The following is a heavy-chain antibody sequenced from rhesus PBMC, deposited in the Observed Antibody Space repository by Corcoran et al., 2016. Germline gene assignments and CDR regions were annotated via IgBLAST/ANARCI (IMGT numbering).Heavy chain of an antibody. V-gene: IGHV4S10*01. D-gene: IGHD3-3*01. CDR1: GGSISDSYR. J-gene: IGHJ4*01. CDR2: IYGSSTST. Sequence: QVQLQESGPGVVNPSETLSLTCAVSGGSISDSYRWSWIRQPPGKGLEWIGYIYGSSTSTNYNHSLKSRVTISKDTSKNQFSLKLSSVTAADTAVYYCARDFSRYYFDYWGQGVLVTVSS. CDR3: ARDFSRYYFDY.